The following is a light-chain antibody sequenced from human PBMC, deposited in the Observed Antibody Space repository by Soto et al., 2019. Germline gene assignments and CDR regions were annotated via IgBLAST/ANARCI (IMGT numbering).Light chain of an antibody. V-gene: IGKV3-15*01. CDR2: GAS. CDR3: QQYNKWLLFT. Sequence: EIVMTQSPATLSVSPGERATLSCRASHSVTRNLAWYQQRPGQAPRLLIYGASTRATGIPARFSGSGSGTEFSLTISSLQSEDFAVYYCQQYNKWLLFTFGPGTRVDMK. J-gene: IGKJ3*01. CDR1: HSVTRN.